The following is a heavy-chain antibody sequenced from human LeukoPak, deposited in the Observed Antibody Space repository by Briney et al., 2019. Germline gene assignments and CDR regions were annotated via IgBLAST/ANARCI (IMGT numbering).Heavy chain of an antibody. CDR1: GVAFSGYY. CDR2: INHSGDT. V-gene: IGHV4-34*01. CDR3: ARGSRNYNNYEGADY. D-gene: IGHD4-11*01. Sequence: PSETLSLTCAVYGVAFSGYYWSWVRQPPGKGLEWLGEINHSGDTKYNPSLKSRVSMSVDVSKDQFSLKLTSLTAADTAVYYCARGSRNYNNYEGADYWGQGTLVTVSS. J-gene: IGHJ4*02.